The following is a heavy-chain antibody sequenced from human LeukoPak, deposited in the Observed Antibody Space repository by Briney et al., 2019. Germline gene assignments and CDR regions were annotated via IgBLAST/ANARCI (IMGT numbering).Heavy chain of an antibody. D-gene: IGHD3-22*01. Sequence: PGGSLRLSCAASGFTVSRNYMSWVRQAPGKGLEWVSVIYSGGSTYYADSVKGRFTISRDNSKNTLYLQMNSLRAEDTAVYYCARSYYYDSSGSDYWGQGTLVTVSS. CDR3: ARSYYYDSSGSDY. J-gene: IGHJ4*02. CDR2: IYSGGST. CDR1: GFTVSRNY. V-gene: IGHV3-53*01.